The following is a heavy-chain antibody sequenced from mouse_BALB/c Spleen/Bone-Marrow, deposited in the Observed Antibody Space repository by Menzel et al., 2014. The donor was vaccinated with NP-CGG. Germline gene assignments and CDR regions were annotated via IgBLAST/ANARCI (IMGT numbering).Heavy chain of an antibody. J-gene: IGHJ2*01. CDR3: ARHGITRLLDY. CDR2: ISSGGSYT. V-gene: IGHV5-9-3*01. Sequence: EVKLMESGGGLVKPGGSLKLSCAASGFTFSSYAMSWVRQTPEKRLEWVATISSGGSYTYYPDSVKGRFTISRDNAKSTLYLQMSSLRSEDTAMYYYARHGITRLLDYWGQGTTLTVSS. D-gene: IGHD2-4*01. CDR1: GFTFSSYA.